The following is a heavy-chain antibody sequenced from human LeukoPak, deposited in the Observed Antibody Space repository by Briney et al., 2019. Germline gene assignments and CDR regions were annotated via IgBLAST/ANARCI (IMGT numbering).Heavy chain of an antibody. CDR1: GFTFSSYS. Sequence: PGGSLRLSCAASGFTFSSYSMNWVRQAPGKGLEWVSYISSSSSTIYYADSVKGRFTISRDNAKNSLYLQMNSLRAEDTAVYYCARATGYSYGYAYYMDVWGKGTTVTVSS. CDR3: ARATGYSYGYAYYMDV. CDR2: ISSSSSTI. J-gene: IGHJ6*03. V-gene: IGHV3-48*01. D-gene: IGHD5-18*01.